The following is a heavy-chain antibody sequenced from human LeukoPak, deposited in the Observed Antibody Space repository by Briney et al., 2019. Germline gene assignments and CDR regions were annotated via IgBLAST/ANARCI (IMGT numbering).Heavy chain of an antibody. D-gene: IGHD5-12*01. CDR1: GDSVSGNSAA. CDR2: TYYRSKWYN. J-gene: IGHJ6*02. V-gene: IGHV6-1*01. CDR3: ARDAVATIHNYYYYGMDV. Sequence: SQTLSLTCAISGDSVSGNSAAWNWIRQSPSRGLEWLGRTYYRSKWYNDYAVSVKSRITINPDTSKNQFSLQLNSVTPEDTAVYYCARDAVATIHNYYYYGMDVWGQGTTVTVSS.